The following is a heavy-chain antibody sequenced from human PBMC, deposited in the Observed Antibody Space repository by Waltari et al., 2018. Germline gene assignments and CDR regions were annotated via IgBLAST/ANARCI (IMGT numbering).Heavy chain of an antibody. D-gene: IGHD3-22*01. CDR1: GGSISSSSYY. CDR2: IYYSGGT. Sequence: QLQLQESGPGLVKPSETLSLTCTVSGGSISSSSYYWGWIRQPPGKGLEWVGSIYYSGGTYYNPYRNSRVTISVDTSKNQFSLKLSSLTAADTAVYFCARHVLGPYYNTILPPNYWGQGTLVTVSS. CDR3: ARHVLGPYYNTILPPNY. J-gene: IGHJ4*03. V-gene: IGHV4-39*01.